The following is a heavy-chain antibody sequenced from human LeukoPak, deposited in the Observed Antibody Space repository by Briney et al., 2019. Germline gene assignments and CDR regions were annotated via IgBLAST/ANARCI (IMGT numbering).Heavy chain of an antibody. V-gene: IGHV1-24*01. CDR3: ATGNWVVAATHFDY. J-gene: IGHJ4*02. CDR1: GYTLTELS. D-gene: IGHD2-15*01. CDR2: FDPEDGET. Sequence: ASVKVSCKVSGYTLTELSMHWVRQAPGKGLEWMGGFDPEDGETIYAQKFQGRVTMTEDTSTDTAYMELSSLRSEDTAVHYCATGNWVVAATHFDYWGQGTLVTVSS.